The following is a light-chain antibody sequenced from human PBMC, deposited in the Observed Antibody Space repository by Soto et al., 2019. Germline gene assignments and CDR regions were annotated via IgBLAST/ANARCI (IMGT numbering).Light chain of an antibody. Sequence: DIRVTPSPSTLSASIVDRVTITCRASQTISTWLAWYQQKPGQAPKLLIHDASSLKSGVPSRFTGGGSGTHFTLTISGLQPEDFATYFCQQSYNTPITFGQGTRLEIK. V-gene: IGKV1-5*01. CDR3: QQSYNTPIT. CDR2: DAS. CDR1: QTISTW. J-gene: IGKJ5*01.